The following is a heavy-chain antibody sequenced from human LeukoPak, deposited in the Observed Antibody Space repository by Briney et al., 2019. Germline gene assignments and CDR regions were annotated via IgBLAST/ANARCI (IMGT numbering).Heavy chain of an antibody. CDR3: ARDSGLYSSSWYEKDAFDI. J-gene: IGHJ3*02. CDR1: GFTFSSYG. D-gene: IGHD6-13*01. Sequence: GGSLRLSCAASGFTFSSYGMHWVRQAPGKGLEWVAFIRYDGSNKYYADSVKGRFTISRDNSKNTLYLQTNSLRAEDTAVYYCARDSGLYSSSWYEKDAFDIWGQGTMVTVSS. V-gene: IGHV3-30*02. CDR2: IRYDGSNK.